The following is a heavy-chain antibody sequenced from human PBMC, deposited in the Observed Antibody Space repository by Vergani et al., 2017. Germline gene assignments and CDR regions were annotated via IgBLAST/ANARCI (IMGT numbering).Heavy chain of an antibody. D-gene: IGHD3-22*01. V-gene: IGHV3-23*01. CDR1: GFTFSSYA. J-gene: IGHJ4*02. CDR2: ISGSGGST. CDR3: AKEAPRSYYDSSGYLDY. Sequence: EVQLLESGGGLVQPGGSLRLSCAASGFTFSSYAMSWVRQAPGKGLEWVSAISGSGGSTYYADSVKGRFTISRDNSKNSLYLQMNSLRAEDTALYYCAKEAPRSYYDSSGYLDYWGQGTLVTVSS.